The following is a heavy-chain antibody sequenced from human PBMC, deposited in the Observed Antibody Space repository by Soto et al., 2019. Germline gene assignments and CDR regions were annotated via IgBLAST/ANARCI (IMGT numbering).Heavy chain of an antibody. D-gene: IGHD6-19*01. J-gene: IGHJ4*02. CDR1: GFNFKKFA. CDR2: ISCCGGSP. CDR3: AKADGEQWLLPHLDK. Sequence: PGGSLRLSCVASGFNFKKFARSWVRQAPGEGLEWVSGISCCGGSPSYAESVKGRFSIARDDSTNTLSLQMNNLRVEDTAQYYCAKADGEQWLLPHLDKWGQGTLVTVSS. V-gene: IGHV3-23*01.